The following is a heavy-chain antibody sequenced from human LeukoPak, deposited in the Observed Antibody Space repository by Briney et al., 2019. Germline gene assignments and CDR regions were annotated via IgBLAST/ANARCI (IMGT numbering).Heavy chain of an antibody. V-gene: IGHV1-58*01. CDR3: VAVCYGDCSD. CDR2: IVVGSGNT. D-gene: IGHD4-17*01. CDR1: GFIFSSYA. Sequence: ASVKVSCKASGFIFSSYAVQWVRQARGQRLEWIGWIVVGSGNTNYAQNFQERVTITRDMSKSTPYMELNSLRAEDTAVYYCVAVCYGDCSDWGKGTLVTVSS. J-gene: IGHJ4*02.